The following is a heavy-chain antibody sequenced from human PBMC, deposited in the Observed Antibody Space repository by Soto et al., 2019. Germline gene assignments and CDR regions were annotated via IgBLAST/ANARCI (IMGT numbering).Heavy chain of an antibody. D-gene: IGHD2-2*01. CDR1: GYTFTDYY. Sequence: ASVKVSCKASGYTFTDYYIHWVRQAPGQGLEWVGWINPDSGGTNLAQRFQGRVTMTSDTSVNTAYMELSSLRSDDTAVYYCAIRTGQLAIISEFDGDWFFEVWGRGTLVTVSS. V-gene: IGHV1-2*02. J-gene: IGHJ2*01. CDR2: INPDSGGT. CDR3: AIRTGQLAIISEFDGDWFFEV.